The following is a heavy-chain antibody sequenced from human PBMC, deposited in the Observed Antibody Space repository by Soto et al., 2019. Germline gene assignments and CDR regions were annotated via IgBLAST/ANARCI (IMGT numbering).Heavy chain of an antibody. CDR1: GYTFSSHG. J-gene: IGHJ4*02. V-gene: IGHV1-18*04. D-gene: IGHD5-12*01. CDR2: VSGYNANT. CDR3: ASWAGQVRGFGCHFDY. Sequence: ASVKVSCKAFGYTFSSHGVSWVRRAPGQGLEWMGWVSGYNANTNYAQNLQGRVTMTTDTSTNTAYMELRSLRSDDTAVYYCASWAGQVRGFGCHFDYCGQVTLVTV.